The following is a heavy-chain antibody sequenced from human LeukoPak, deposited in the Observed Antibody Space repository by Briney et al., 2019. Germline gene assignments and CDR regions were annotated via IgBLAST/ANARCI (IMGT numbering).Heavy chain of an antibody. CDR1: GGTFSSYA. Sequence: SVKVSCKASGGTFSSYAISWVRQAPGQGLEWMGRIIPIFGTANYAQKFQGRVTITTDESTSTAYMELSSLRSEDTAVYYCAATYYDFWSGYLRVWFDPWGQGTLVTVSS. D-gene: IGHD3-3*01. CDR2: IIPIFGTA. V-gene: IGHV1-69*05. CDR3: AATYYDFWSGYLRVWFDP. J-gene: IGHJ5*02.